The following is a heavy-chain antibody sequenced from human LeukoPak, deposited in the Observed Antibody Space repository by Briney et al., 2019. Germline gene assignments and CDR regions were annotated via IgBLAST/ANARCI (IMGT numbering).Heavy chain of an antibody. CDR3: AKAYNWNYVGYFDY. Sequence: SLRLSCAASGFTFDDYAMHWVRQAPGKGLEWVSGISWNSGSIGYADSVKGRFTISRDNAKNSLYLQMNSLRAEDMALYYCAKAYNWNYVGYFDYWGQGTLVTVSS. V-gene: IGHV3-9*03. CDR2: ISWNSGSI. CDR1: GFTFDDYA. J-gene: IGHJ4*02. D-gene: IGHD1-7*01.